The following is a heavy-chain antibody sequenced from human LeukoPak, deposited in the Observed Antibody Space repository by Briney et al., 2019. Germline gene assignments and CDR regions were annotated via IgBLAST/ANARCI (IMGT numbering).Heavy chain of an antibody. CDR2: INHSGST. Sequence: PSETLSLTCAVYGGSFSGYYWCWIRQPPGKGLEWIGEINHSGSTNYNPSLKSRVTISVDTSKNQFSLKLSSVTAADTAVYYCARGPPDPYWGQGTLVTVSS. CDR1: GGSFSGYY. CDR3: ARGPPDPY. J-gene: IGHJ4*02. D-gene: IGHD1-14*01. V-gene: IGHV4-34*01.